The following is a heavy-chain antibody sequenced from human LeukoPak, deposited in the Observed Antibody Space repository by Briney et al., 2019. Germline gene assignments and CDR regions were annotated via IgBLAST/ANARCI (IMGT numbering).Heavy chain of an antibody. CDR2: ISSSSEFI. J-gene: IGHJ4*02. V-gene: IGHV3-21*01. Sequence: PGGPLRLSCAASEFTFSSYSMNWVRQAPGKGLEWVSSISSSSEFIYYADSVKGRFTISRDNAKNSLYLQMNSLRAEDTAVYYCARWLGAIAWPYYFDYWGQGTLVTVSS. D-gene: IGHD3-16*02. CDR1: EFTFSSYS. CDR3: ARWLGAIAWPYYFDY.